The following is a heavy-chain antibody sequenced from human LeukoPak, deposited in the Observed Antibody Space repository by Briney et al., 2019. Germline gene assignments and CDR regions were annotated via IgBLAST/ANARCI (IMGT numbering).Heavy chain of an antibody. J-gene: IGHJ4*02. V-gene: IGHV3-9*01. D-gene: IGHD4-17*01. CDR2: ISWNSGSI. CDR3: ANVGKGGDYYFDY. Sequence: TGGSLRLSCAASGFTFDDYAMHWVRQAPGKGLEWVSGISWNSGSIGYADSVKGRFTISRDNAKNSLYLQMNSLRAEDTALYYCANVGKGGDYYFDYWGQGTLVTVSS. CDR1: GFTFDDYA.